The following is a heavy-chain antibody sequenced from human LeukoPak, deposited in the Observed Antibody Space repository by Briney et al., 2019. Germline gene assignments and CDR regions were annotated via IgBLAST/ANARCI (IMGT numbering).Heavy chain of an antibody. CDR2: IIPIFGP. J-gene: IGHJ4*02. CDR1: GGTFSTFP. Sequence: ASVKVSCKASGGTFSTFPISWVRQAPGQGLEWIGGIIPIFGPNYAQKFQGRATISADLATATAYMELSSLTSEDTSVYYCATGEERSGYLYSFEYWGQGTLVAVPS. D-gene: IGHD3-22*01. V-gene: IGHV1-69*13. CDR3: ATGEERSGYLYSFEY.